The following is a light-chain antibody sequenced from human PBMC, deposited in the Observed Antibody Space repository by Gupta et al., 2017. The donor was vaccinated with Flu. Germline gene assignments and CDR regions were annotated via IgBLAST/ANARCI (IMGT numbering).Light chain of an antibody. CDR2: DDS. V-gene: IGLV3-21*03. J-gene: IGLJ3*02. CDR3: QGWKGSDDNVA. CDR1: NIGIKS. Sequence: SYVLTQPPSVSVAPGKTARLTCGGNNIGIKSVQWYQQKPGQAPVLVVHDDSARPSGIPERYSGSNTEKTGTLRIRRVEDGDEADYYSQGWKGSDDNVAFGGGTKRSVL.